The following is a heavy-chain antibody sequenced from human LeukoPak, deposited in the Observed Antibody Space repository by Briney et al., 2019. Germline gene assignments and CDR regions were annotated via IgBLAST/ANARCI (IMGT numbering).Heavy chain of an antibody. CDR1: GGSIRSGSYY. J-gene: IGHJ4*02. V-gene: IGHV4-61*02. D-gene: IGHD3-3*01. Sequence: SQTLSLTCTVSGGSIRSGSYYWSWIRQPAGKGLEWIGRIYTSGSTNYNPSLKSRVTISVDTSKNQFSLKLSSVTAADTAVYYCARGGQLRFLEWLFDYWGQGTLVTVSS. CDR3: ARGGQLRFLEWLFDY. CDR2: IYTSGST.